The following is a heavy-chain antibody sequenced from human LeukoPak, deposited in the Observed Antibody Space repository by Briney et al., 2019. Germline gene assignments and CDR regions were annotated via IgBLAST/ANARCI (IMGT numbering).Heavy chain of an antibody. CDR1: GYIFTSYW. Sequence: GESLKISWKGSGYIFTSYWIGWVRQMPGKGLEWMGIIYPGVSDTRYSPSFQGQVTISADKSISTAYLQWSRLKASDTAMYYCARILGYCSSTSCHFDYWGQGTLVTVSS. D-gene: IGHD2-2*01. CDR2: IYPGVSDT. CDR3: ARILGYCSSTSCHFDY. V-gene: IGHV5-51*01. J-gene: IGHJ4*02.